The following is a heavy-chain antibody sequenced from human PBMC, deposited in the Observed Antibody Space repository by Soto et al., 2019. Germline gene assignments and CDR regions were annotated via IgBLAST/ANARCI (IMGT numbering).Heavy chain of an antibody. D-gene: IGHD3-10*01. Sequence: SVKVSCKASGDLLITYAITWVRQAPGQGLEWMGGVIPIFTTPNYAQNFQARLTITADESTSTAYMELSSLRSEDTAVYYCARGGPYGSGTYLHNLIFWGRGTQVTVSS. V-gene: IGHV1-69*13. CDR1: GDLLITYA. J-gene: IGHJ4*02. CDR2: VIPIFTTP. CDR3: ARGGPYGSGTYLHNLIF.